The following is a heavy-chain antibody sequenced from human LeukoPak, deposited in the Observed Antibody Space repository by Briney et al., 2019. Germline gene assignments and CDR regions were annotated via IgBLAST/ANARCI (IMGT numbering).Heavy chain of an antibody. Sequence: SETLSLTCTVSGGSISGYYWSWIRQPPGKGLEWIGYIYYSGSTNYNPSLKSRVTISVDTSKNQFSLKLSSVTAADTAVYYCARTLWFGELLYFDYWGQGTLVTVSS. CDR2: IYYSGST. CDR3: ARTLWFGELLYFDY. CDR1: GGSISGYY. V-gene: IGHV4-59*01. J-gene: IGHJ4*02. D-gene: IGHD3-10*01.